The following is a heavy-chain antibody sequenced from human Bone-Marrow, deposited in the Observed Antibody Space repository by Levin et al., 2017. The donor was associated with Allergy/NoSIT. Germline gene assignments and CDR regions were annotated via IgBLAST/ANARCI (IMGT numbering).Heavy chain of an antibody. D-gene: IGHD7-27*01. V-gene: IGHV3-49*03. CDR1: GFTFGDYA. CDR2: IRSKAYGGTT. CDR3: TRADPGENDAFDI. J-gene: IGHJ3*02. Sequence: GGSLRLSCTASGFTFGDYAMSWFRQAPGKGLEWVGFIRSKAYGGTTEYAASVKGRFTISRDDSKSIAYLQMNSLKTEDTAVYYCTRADPGENDAFDIWGQGTMVTVSS.